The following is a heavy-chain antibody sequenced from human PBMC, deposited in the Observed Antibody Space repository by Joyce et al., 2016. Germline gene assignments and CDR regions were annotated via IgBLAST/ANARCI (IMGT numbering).Heavy chain of an antibody. CDR3: ARGLASGWYRGFDY. J-gene: IGHJ4*02. CDR1: GFTCSSFS. D-gene: IGHD6-19*01. V-gene: IGHV3-21*06. CDR2: ISISSNYI. Sequence: EVQLMESGGGLVKPGGSLRLSCAASGFTCSSFSMTWVRQAPGKGLEWVSFISISSNYIYDADSVKGRFIISRDNAQNSLYLQMNNLRAEDTAVYYCARGLASGWYRGFDYWGQGTLVSVSS.